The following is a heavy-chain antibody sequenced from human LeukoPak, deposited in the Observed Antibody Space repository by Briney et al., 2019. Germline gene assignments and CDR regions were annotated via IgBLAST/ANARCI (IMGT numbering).Heavy chain of an antibody. J-gene: IGHJ3*02. CDR1: AYTFTSYG. CDR3: ARAPPEVIVVVYACDI. Sequence: SSVTLSFTSSAYTFTSYGITWVRQPPGQGHEVMGWISVYCGNTNYSYKHQGRVRITIDTSTSTAYMERRSLRSDDTAVYYCARAPPEVIVVVYACDIWGQGTMVTVSS. V-gene: IGHV1-18*01. CDR2: ISVYCGNT. D-gene: IGHD3-22*01.